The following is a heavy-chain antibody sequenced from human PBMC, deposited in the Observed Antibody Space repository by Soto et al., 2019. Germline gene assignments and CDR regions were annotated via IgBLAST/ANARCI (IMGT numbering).Heavy chain of an antibody. CDR1: GFTFSSYA. J-gene: IGHJ4*02. CDR3: AKDRPYPHVGIAAAGTSFDY. CDR2: ISGSGGST. D-gene: IGHD6-13*01. V-gene: IGHV3-23*01. Sequence: GGSLRLSCAASGFTFSSYAMSWVRQAPGKGLEWVSAISGSGGSTYYADSVKGRFTISKDNSKNTLYLQMNSLRAEDTAVYYCAKDRPYPHVGIAAAGTSFDYWGQGTLVTVSS.